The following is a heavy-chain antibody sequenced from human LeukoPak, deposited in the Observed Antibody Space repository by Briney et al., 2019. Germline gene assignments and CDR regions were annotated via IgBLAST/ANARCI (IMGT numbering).Heavy chain of an antibody. CDR3: AKDVVPDSGWDLDY. Sequence: GGSLRLSCAASGFTFSTYSMTWVRQGPGKGLEWVSSIYPSGDSTFYADSVKGRFTISRDNSKNTLYLQMSSLRTKDTAIYYCAKDVVPDSGWDLDYWGQGTLVTVSS. J-gene: IGHJ4*02. D-gene: IGHD6-19*01. V-gene: IGHV3-23*01. CDR2: IYPSGDST. CDR1: GFTFSTYS.